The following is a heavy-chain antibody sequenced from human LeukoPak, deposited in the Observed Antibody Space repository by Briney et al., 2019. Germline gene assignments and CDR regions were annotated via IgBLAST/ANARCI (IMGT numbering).Heavy chain of an antibody. CDR1: GYTFTSYG. V-gene: IGHV1-18*01. Sequence: ASVKVSCKASGYTFTSYGISWVRQAPGQGLEWTGWISAYNGNTNYAQKLQGRVTMTTDTSTSTAYMELRSLRPDDTAVYYCARGPEGYYGSGSYADYWGQGTLVTVSS. CDR3: ARGPEGYYGSGSYADY. CDR2: ISAYNGNT. D-gene: IGHD3-10*01. J-gene: IGHJ4*02.